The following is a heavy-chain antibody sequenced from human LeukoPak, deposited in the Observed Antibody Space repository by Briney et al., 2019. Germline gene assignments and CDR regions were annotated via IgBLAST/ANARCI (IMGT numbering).Heavy chain of an antibody. D-gene: IGHD4-17*01. V-gene: IGHV4-34*01. Sequence: PSETLSLTCAVYGGSFSGYYWSWIRQPPGKGLEWIGEINHSGSTNYNPSLKSRVTISVDTSKNQFSLKLSSVTAADTAVYYCARGGGTTTVTNFDYWGQGTLVTVSS. CDR3: ARGGGTTTVTNFDY. CDR2: INHSGST. CDR1: GGSFSGYY. J-gene: IGHJ4*02.